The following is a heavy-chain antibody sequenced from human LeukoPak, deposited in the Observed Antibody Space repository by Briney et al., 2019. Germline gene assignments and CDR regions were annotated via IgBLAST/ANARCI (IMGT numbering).Heavy chain of an antibody. CDR1: GFSFSTYW. CDR2: IKQDGGEK. J-gene: IGHJ3*02. V-gene: IGHV3-7*01. CDR3: ARDPLGATVGLFAFDI. Sequence: GGSLRLSCVASGFSFSTYWMSWGRQAPGKGLEWGANIKQDGGEKYYVDSVKGRFTISRDNAKNSLCLQMNSLGAEDTAVYYCARDPLGATVGLFAFDIWGQGTMVTVSS. D-gene: IGHD1-26*01.